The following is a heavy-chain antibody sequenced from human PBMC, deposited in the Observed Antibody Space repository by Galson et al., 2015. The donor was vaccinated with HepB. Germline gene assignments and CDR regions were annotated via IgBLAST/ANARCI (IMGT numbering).Heavy chain of an antibody. J-gene: IGHJ5*02. Sequence: SLRLSCAASGFTFSSYWMSWVRQAPGKGLEWVANIKQDGSEKYYVDSVKGRFTISRDNAKNSLYLQMNSLRAEDTAVYYCAREQKYCSSTSCYLGWFDPWGQGTLVTVSS. CDR2: IKQDGSEK. D-gene: IGHD2-2*01. CDR1: GFTFSSYW. CDR3: AREQKYCSSTSCYLGWFDP. V-gene: IGHV3-7*01.